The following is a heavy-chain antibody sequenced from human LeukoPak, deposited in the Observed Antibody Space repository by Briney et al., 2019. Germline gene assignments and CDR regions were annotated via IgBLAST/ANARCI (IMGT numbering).Heavy chain of an antibody. CDR3: ARRPRDTSGYYLGAFHD. V-gene: IGHV3-23*01. J-gene: IGHJ3*01. CDR2: IGASGADT. Sequence: GGSLRLSCAASGFAFTNYAMTWVRQAPGKGLEWVSVIGASGADTYYSDSVKGRFTVSRDNSQNTLFLHMSSLRAEDTAVYFCARRPRDTSGYYLGAFHDWGQGTTVTVYS. D-gene: IGHD3-22*01. CDR1: GFAFTNYA.